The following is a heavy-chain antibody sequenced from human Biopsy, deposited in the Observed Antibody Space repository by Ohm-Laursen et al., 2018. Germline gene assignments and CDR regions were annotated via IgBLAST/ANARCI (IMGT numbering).Heavy chain of an antibody. Sequence: PSRTLSLTCSVSGGSISSSYWSWIRQPPGKGLEWIGYISYSGSTSYNPSLKSRVTISADTSKNQLSLTLSSLTAADTAVYFCAKQWSYYESFTQHYRGDFDYWGQGTLVIVSS. CDR1: GGSISSSY. D-gene: IGHD3-16*01. V-gene: IGHV4-59*08. J-gene: IGHJ4*02. CDR2: ISYSGST. CDR3: AKQWSYYESFTQHYRGDFDY.